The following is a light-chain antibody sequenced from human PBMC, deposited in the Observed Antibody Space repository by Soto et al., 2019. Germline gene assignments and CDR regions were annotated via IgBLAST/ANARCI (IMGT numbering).Light chain of an antibody. Sequence: DIQMTQSPSTLSASVGDRVTITCRASQSIFSWLAWYQQKPGKAPNLLIHKASSLQSGVPSRFSGSRSGTESTLTISSLQPEDFASYYCQQYNSYPWTFGQGTKVEIK. CDR2: KAS. V-gene: IGKV1-5*03. CDR1: QSIFSW. CDR3: QQYNSYPWT. J-gene: IGKJ1*01.